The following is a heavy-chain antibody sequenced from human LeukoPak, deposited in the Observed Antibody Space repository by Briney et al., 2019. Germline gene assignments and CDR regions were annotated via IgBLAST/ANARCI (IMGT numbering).Heavy chain of an antibody. V-gene: IGHV3-48*01. CDR1: GFTFSSYA. CDR3: ARGSTYYDSSGQVPFDY. J-gene: IGHJ4*02. D-gene: IGHD3-22*01. CDR2: ISGSSSTI. Sequence: GGSLRLSCAASGFTFSSYAMSWVRQAPGKGLEWGSYISGSSSTIYYADSVKGRFAISRDNGKNTLYLQMNSLRAEDTAVYYCARGSTYYDSSGQVPFDYWGQGTLVTVSS.